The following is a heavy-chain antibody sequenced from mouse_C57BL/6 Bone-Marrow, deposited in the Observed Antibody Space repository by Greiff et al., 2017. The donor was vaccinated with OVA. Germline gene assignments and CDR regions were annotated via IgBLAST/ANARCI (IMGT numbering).Heavy chain of an antibody. V-gene: IGHV1-61*01. Sequence: QVQLKQPGAELVRPGSSVKLSCKASGYTFTSYWMDWVKQRPGQGLEWIGNLYPSDSETHYNQKFKDKATLTVDKSSSTAYMQLSSLTSEDSAVYYCARFYYDYGPFAYWGQGTLVTVSA. D-gene: IGHD2-4*01. J-gene: IGHJ3*01. CDR3: ARFYYDYGPFAY. CDR1: GYTFTSYW. CDR2: LYPSDSET.